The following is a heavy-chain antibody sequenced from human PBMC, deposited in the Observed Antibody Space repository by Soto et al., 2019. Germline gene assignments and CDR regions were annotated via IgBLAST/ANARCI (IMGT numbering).Heavy chain of an antibody. CDR2: VIPIFGTA. J-gene: IGHJ4*02. D-gene: IGHD2-21*01. CDR1: GGTFSSYA. Sequence: QVQLVQSGAEVKKPGSSVKVSCKASGGTFSSYAISWVRQAPGQGLEWVGGVIPIFGTANYAQKFQGRVTXHXXESKSTAYMELSSLRSEDTAVYYCARDGGDRPFDYWGQGTLVTVSS. V-gene: IGHV1-69*12. CDR3: ARDGGDRPFDY.